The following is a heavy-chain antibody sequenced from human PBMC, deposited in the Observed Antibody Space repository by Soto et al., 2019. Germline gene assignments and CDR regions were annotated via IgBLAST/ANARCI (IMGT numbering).Heavy chain of an antibody. V-gene: IGHV3-30*18. CDR1: GFTFSSYG. CDR2: VSYDGSNK. CDR3: AKDIGSSSWYWSATLDY. D-gene: IGHD6-13*01. J-gene: IGHJ4*02. Sequence: QVQLVESGGGVVQPGRSLRLSCAASGFTFSSYGMHWVRQAPGKGLEWVAVVSYDGSNKYYADSVKGRFTISRDNSKSTLYLQMNSLRAEDTAVYYWAKDIGSSSWYWSATLDYWGQGTLVNVSS.